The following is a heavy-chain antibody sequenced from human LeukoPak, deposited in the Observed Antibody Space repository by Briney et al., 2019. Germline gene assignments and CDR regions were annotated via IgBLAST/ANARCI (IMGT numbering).Heavy chain of an antibody. V-gene: IGHV5-51*01. D-gene: IGHD3-10*01. J-gene: IGHJ4*02. CDR3: ARPLYYYGSGSYEFDY. Sequence: GEPLKISCKGSGYSFTSYWIGWVRQMPGKGLEWMGIIYPGDSDTRYSPSFQGQVTISADKSISTAYLQWSSLKASDTAMYYCARPLYYYGSGSYEFDYWGQGTLVTVSS. CDR1: GYSFTSYW. CDR2: IYPGDSDT.